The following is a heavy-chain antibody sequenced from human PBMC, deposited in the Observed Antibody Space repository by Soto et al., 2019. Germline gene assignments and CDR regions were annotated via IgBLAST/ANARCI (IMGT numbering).Heavy chain of an antibody. CDR3: ARSQGSSTSLEIYYYYYDGMDV. V-gene: IGHV1-69*01. D-gene: IGHD2-2*01. J-gene: IGHJ6*02. CDR1: GGTFSSYA. Sequence: QVQLVQSGAEVKKPGSSVKVSCKASGGTFSSYAISWVRQAPGQGLEWMGGIIPISGTANYAQKFQGRVTITADEPTSTAYMELSSLRSEDTAVYYCARSQGSSTSLEIYYYYYDGMDVWAQGTTVTVSS. CDR2: IIPISGTA.